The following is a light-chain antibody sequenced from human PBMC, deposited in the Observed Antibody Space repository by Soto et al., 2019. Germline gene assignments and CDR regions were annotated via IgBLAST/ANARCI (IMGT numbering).Light chain of an antibody. CDR2: LGY. CDR1: QSLLHSNGYNY. V-gene: IGKV2-28*01. J-gene: IGKJ1*01. Sequence: DIVMTQSPLSLPVTPGEPASISCRSSQSLLHSNGYNYLDWYLQKPGKSPELLIYLGYNRASGVTDRFSGSGSGTEFTLKISKVEAEDVGVYYFMQALQPPQTFGQGTKVEIK. CDR3: MQALQPPQT.